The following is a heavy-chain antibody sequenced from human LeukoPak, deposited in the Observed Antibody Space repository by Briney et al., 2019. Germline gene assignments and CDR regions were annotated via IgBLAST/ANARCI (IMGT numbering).Heavy chain of an antibody. V-gene: IGHV4-34*01. J-gene: IGHJ4*02. CDR3: AREADSSGYYSFDY. D-gene: IGHD3-22*01. CDR1: GGSFSGYY. CDR2: INHSGST. Sequence: SETLSLTCAVYGGSFSGYYWSWIRQPPGKGLEWIGEINHSGSTNYNPSLKGRVTISVDTSKNQFSLKLSSVTAADTAVYYCAREADSSGYYSFDYWGQGTLVTVSS.